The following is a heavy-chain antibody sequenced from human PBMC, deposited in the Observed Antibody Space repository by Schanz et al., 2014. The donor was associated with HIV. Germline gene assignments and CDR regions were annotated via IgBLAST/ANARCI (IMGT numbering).Heavy chain of an antibody. CDR1: GFTFSSYA. Sequence: QVQLVESGGGVVQPGRSLRLSCAASGFTFSSYALHWVRQAPGKGLEWVAVIWYDGSKKYYADSVKGRFTISRDISKNTLYLQMYSLRAEDTAVYYCAKDGSWEAFDAFDIWGQGTMVTVSS. V-gene: IGHV3-30*18. CDR3: AKDGSWEAFDAFDI. J-gene: IGHJ3*02. CDR2: IWYDGSKK. D-gene: IGHD1-26*01.